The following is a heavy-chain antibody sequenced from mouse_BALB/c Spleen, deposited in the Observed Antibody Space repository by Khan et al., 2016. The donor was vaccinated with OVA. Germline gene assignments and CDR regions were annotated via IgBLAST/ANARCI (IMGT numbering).Heavy chain of an antibody. V-gene: IGHV1-7*01. CDR1: GYTFTNYW. J-gene: IGHJ3*01. D-gene: IGHD2-12*01. CDR2: IIPSTDYT. CDR3: VNHDSDSAWFTY. Sequence: QVQLQQSGAELAKPGASVKMSCTASGYTFTNYWMHWVKQRPGQGLEWIGYIIPSTDYTKYNRKFKDKATLTADKSSSPSFLQLTSLTSEDAALYYGVNHDSDSAWFTYWGQGTLVTVSA.